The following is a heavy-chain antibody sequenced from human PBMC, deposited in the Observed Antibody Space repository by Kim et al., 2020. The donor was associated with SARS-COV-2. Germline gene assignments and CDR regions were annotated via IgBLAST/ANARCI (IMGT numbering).Heavy chain of an antibody. J-gene: IGHJ4*02. Sequence: GGSLRLSCAASGFTFSSYGMHWVRQAPGKGLEWVAVISYDGSNKYYADSVKGRFTISRDNSKNTLYLQMNSLRAEDTAVYYCAKDRAVVVVAATHLDYWGQGTLVTVSS. CDR3: AKDRAVVVVAATHLDY. CDR1: GFTFSSYG. CDR2: ISYDGSNK. D-gene: IGHD2-15*01. V-gene: IGHV3-30*18.